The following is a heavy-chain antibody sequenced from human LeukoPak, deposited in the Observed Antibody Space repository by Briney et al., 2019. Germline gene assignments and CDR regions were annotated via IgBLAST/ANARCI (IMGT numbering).Heavy chain of an antibody. CDR1: GGSISSSNW. Sequence: SGTLSLTCAVSGGSISSSNWWSWVRQPPGKGLEWIGEIYHSGSTNYNPSLKSRVTISVDKSKNQFSLKLSSVTAADTAVYYCARDTNRAAAGRSFDYWGQGTLVTVSS. CDR3: ARDTNRAAAGRSFDY. V-gene: IGHV4-4*02. J-gene: IGHJ4*02. CDR2: IYHSGST. D-gene: IGHD6-13*01.